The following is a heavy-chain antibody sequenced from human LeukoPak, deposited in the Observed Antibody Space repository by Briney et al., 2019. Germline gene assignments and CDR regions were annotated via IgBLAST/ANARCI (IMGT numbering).Heavy chain of an antibody. CDR3: ARALARYNWNDRWFNP. CDR2: IYYSGST. CDR1: GGSISSSSYY. D-gene: IGHD1-1*01. J-gene: IGHJ5*02. Sequence: SETLSLTCTVSGGSISSSSYYWGWIRQPPGKGLEWIGSIYYSGSTYYNPSPKSRVTISVDTSKNQFSLKLSSVTAADTAVYYCARALARYNWNDRWFNPWGQGTLVTVSS. V-gene: IGHV4-39*01.